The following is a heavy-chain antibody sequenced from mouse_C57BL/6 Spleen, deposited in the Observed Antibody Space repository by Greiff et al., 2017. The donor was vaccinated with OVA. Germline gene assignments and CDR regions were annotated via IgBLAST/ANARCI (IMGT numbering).Heavy chain of an antibody. CDR1: GFTFSSYG. V-gene: IGHV5-6*01. CDR2: ISSGGSYT. J-gene: IGHJ3*01. D-gene: IGHD2-3*01. CDR3: ARQEDGYYGRFAY. Sequence: EVQLVESGGDLVKPGESLKLSCAASGFTFSSYGMSWVRQTPDKRLEWVATISSGGSYTYYPDSVKGRFTISRDNAKNTLYLQMSSLKSEDTAMYYCARQEDGYYGRFAYWGQGTLVTVSA.